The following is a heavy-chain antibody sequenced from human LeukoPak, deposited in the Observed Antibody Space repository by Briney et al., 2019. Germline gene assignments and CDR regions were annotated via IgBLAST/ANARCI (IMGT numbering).Heavy chain of an antibody. J-gene: IGHJ3*02. D-gene: IGHD6-19*01. V-gene: IGHV1-69*06. CDR2: IIPIFGTA. CDR1: GGTFSSYA. Sequence: GASVKVSCKASGGTFSSYAISWVRQAPGQGLEWMGGIIPIFGTANYAQKFQGRVTITADKSTSTAYMELSSLRAEDTAVYYCAKDIHSSGWPDAFDIWGQGTMVTVSS. CDR3: AKDIHSSGWPDAFDI.